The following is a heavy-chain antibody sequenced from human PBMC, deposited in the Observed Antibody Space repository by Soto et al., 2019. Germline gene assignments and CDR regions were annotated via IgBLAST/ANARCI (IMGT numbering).Heavy chain of an antibody. V-gene: IGHV3-48*01. Sequence: EVQLVESGGNLVQPGGSLRLSCAASGFTFSNYSMNWVRQTPGKGLEWVSYISSSSGSIYYADSVKGRFTSSRDHAKNSLYRQTNSLRAEDTAVYYCARERFSDYWGQGTLVTVSS. CDR1: GFTFSNYS. CDR2: ISSSSGSI. J-gene: IGHJ4*02. D-gene: IGHD3-16*01. CDR3: ARERFSDY.